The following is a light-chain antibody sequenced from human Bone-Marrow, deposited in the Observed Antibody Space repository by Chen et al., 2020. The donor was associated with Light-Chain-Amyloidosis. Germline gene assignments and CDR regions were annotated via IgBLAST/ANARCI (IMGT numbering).Light chain of an antibody. CDR3: QVWDRSSDRPV. V-gene: IGLV3-21*02. CDR1: NIGSTI. Sequence: SYVLTQPSSVSVAPGQTATIACGGNNIGSTIVHWYQQTPGQAPLLVVYDDSDRPSGIPRPLVGSNPWNTANLNIRRVEGGDEADYYCQVWDRSSDRPVFGGGTKLTVL. CDR2: DDS. J-gene: IGLJ3*02.